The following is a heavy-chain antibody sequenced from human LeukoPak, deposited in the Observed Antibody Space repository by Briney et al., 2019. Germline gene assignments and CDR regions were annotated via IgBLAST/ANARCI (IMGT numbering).Heavy chain of an antibody. J-gene: IGHJ6*02. CDR1: GVSISSYY. Sequence: SETLSLTCSVSGVSISSYYWSWIRQPPGKGLEWIGYIYYSGSTNYNPSLKSRVTISVDTSKNQFSLKLSSVTAADTAVYYCARRCDYAHVCGMDVWGQGTTVTVSS. CDR3: ARRCDYAHVCGMDV. V-gene: IGHV4-59*08. D-gene: IGHD4-17*01. CDR2: IYYSGST.